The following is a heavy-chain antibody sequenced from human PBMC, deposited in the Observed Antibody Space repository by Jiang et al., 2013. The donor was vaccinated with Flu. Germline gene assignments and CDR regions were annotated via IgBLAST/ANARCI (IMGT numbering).Heavy chain of an antibody. CDR1: GLSFSFYA. D-gene: IGHD3-22*01. CDR2: ISYEGSNK. V-gene: IGHV3-30*01. Sequence: RLSCAASGLSFSFYAMHWVRQAPGKGLEWVAVISYEGSNKYYADSVKGRFTTSRDNSKNTLYLQMNSLTAEDTAVYYCARDRRRGNSYEDYWGQGTLVTVSS. J-gene: IGHJ4*02. CDR3: ARDRRRGNSYEDY.